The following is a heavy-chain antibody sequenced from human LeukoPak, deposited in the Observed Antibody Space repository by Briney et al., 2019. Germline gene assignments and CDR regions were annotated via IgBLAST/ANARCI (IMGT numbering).Heavy chain of an antibody. J-gene: IGHJ6*03. Sequence: SQTLSLTCTVSGGSISSGDYYWSWIRQPPGKGLEWIGYIYYSGSTYYNPSLKSRVTISVDTSKNQFSLKLSSVTAADTAVYYCARVRYYYYYMDVWGKGTTVTVSS. CDR2: IYYSGST. V-gene: IGHV4-30-4*08. CDR1: GGSISSGDYY. CDR3: ARVRYYYYYMDV.